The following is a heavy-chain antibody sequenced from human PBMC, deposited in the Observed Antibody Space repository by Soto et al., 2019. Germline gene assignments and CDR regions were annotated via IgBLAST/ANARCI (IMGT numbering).Heavy chain of an antibody. J-gene: IGHJ6*02. D-gene: IGHD6-13*01. V-gene: IGHV1-18*01. Sequence: GASVKVSCKASGYTFTSYGISWLRQAPGQGLEWMGWISAYNGNTNYAQKLQGRVTMTTDTSTSTAYMELRSLRSDDTAVYYCARTTQQGYYYYYGMDVWGQGTTVTVSS. CDR1: GYTFTSYG. CDR3: ARTTQQGYYYYYGMDV. CDR2: ISAYNGNT.